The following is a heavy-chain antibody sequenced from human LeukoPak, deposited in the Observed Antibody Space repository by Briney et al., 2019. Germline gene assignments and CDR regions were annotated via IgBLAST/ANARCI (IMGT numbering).Heavy chain of an antibody. CDR3: ARGYYYDSSGYYLDAFDI. J-gene: IGHJ3*02. CDR1: GYTFTGYY. V-gene: IGHV1-2*02. Sequence: ASVKVSCKASGYTFTGYYMHWVRQAPGQGLEWMGWINPNSGGTNYAQKFQGRVTMTRDTSISTAYMELSRLRSDDTAVYYCARGYYYDSSGYYLDAFDIWGQGTMVTVSS. D-gene: IGHD3-22*01. CDR2: INPNSGGT.